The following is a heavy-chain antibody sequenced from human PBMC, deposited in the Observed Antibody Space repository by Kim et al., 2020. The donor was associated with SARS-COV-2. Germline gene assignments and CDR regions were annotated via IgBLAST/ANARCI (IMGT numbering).Heavy chain of an antibody. V-gene: IGHV3-30*18. CDR3: ANQGFDY. J-gene: IGHJ4*02. CDR2: ISYDGSNK. CDR1: GFTFSSYG. Sequence: GGSLRLSCAASGFTFSSYGMHWVRQAPGKGLEWVAVISYDGSNKYYADSVKGRFTISRDNSKNTLYLQMNSLRAEDTAVYYCANQGFDYWGQGTLVTVSS.